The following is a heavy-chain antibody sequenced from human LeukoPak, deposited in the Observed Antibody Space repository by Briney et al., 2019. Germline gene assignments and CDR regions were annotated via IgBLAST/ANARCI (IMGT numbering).Heavy chain of an antibody. V-gene: IGHV3-11*01. Sequence: GGSLRLSCAASGFTFSDCYMSWLRQAPGKGLEWVSYIGSGGGTIYYADSVKGRFTISRDNAKNSLYLQMDSLRAEDTAVYYCAREGDWNYVFDYWGQGTQVTVSS. CDR3: AREGDWNYVFDY. D-gene: IGHD1-7*01. CDR2: IGSGGGTI. CDR1: GFTFSDCY. J-gene: IGHJ4*02.